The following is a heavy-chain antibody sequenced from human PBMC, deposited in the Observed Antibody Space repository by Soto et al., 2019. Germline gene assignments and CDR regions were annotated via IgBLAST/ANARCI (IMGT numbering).Heavy chain of an antibody. CDR3: ARAKILTGFYVAYFDV. J-gene: IGHJ2*01. CDR2: IYHSGST. Sequence: SETLSLTCVVSGGSISSSNWWSWVRQPPGKGLEWIGEIYHSGSTNYNPSLKSRVTMSVDTSQSQFSLELSRFSLELTSVTAADSAVYYCARAKILTGFYVAYFDVWGRGTQVTVSS. D-gene: IGHD3-9*01. CDR1: GGSISSSNW. V-gene: IGHV4-4*02.